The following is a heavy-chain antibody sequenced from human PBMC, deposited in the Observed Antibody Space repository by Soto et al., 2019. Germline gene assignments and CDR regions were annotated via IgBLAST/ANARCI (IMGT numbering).Heavy chain of an antibody. Sequence: QVQMVQSGAEVKKPGSSVKVSCKASGGTFSSYAIDWVRQAPGQGLEWMGGIIPIFGTADYAQKFQGRVTITADEPTSTAYMEVSSLRSEDTAVYYCARGQSGGGGGYSFDYCGQGTLVTVSS. CDR1: GGTFSSYA. CDR2: IIPIFGTA. D-gene: IGHD3-16*01. V-gene: IGHV1-69*12. CDR3: ARGQSGGGGGYSFDY. J-gene: IGHJ4*02.